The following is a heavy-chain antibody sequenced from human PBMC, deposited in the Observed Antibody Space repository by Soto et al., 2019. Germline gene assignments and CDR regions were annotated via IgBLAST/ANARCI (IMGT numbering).Heavy chain of an antibody. CDR1: GGTFSSYT. V-gene: IGHV1-69*08. D-gene: IGHD4-17*01. CDR3: AREEEGYGDYWRYYAFDI. CDR2: IIPILGIA. J-gene: IGHJ3*02. Sequence: QVQLVQSGAEVKKPGSSVKVSCKASGGTFSSYTISWVRQAPGQGLEWMGRIIPILGIANYAQKFQGRVTITADKSTSTAYMELSSLRSEDTAVYYCAREEEGYGDYWRYYAFDIWGQGTMVTVSS.